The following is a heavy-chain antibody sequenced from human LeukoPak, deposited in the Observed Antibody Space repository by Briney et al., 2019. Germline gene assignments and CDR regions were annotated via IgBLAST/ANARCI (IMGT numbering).Heavy chain of an antibody. D-gene: IGHD3-10*01. Sequence: PSETLSLTCAVYGGSFSGYYWSWIRQPPGKGLEWIGEINHSGSTNYNPSLKSRVTISVDTSKNQFSLKLSSVTAADTAVYYCARVDTCYYGSGSYYTHYYYGMDVWGQGTTVTVSS. V-gene: IGHV4-34*01. CDR2: INHSGST. CDR3: ARVDTCYYGSGSYYTHYYYGMDV. J-gene: IGHJ6*02. CDR1: GGSFSGYY.